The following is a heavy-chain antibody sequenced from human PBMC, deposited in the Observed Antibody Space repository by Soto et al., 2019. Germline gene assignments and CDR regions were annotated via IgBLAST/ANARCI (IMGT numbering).Heavy chain of an antibody. V-gene: IGHV3-30*03. D-gene: IGHD1-20*01. CDR1: GFTFSDYG. J-gene: IGHJ4*02. CDR2: ISYDGNNR. CDR3: TFGDNSFDY. Sequence: QVQLVESGGGVVQPGRSLRVSCAASGFTFSDYGIYWVRQAPGKGLEWVALISYDGNNREYGDSVKGRFTISRDNSKNTLYLQMNSLRVEDTAVYYCTFGDNSFDYWGQGILVTVSS.